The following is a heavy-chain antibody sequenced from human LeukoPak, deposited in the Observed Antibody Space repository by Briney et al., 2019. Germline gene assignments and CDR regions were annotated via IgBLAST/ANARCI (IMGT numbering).Heavy chain of an antibody. D-gene: IGHD6-19*01. J-gene: IGHJ4*02. CDR1: GASISITNYF. CDR2: IYNSGRI. Sequence: PSETLSLTCTVSGASISITNYFWGWIRQSRGKGLEWIGTIYNSGRIDYNPSLKSRVSISLDTSKNQLSLTLNSVTAADTAVYHCTRGIEEWLAGLASPLDFWGQGILVTVSS. CDR3: TRGIEEWLAGLASPLDF. V-gene: IGHV4-39*01.